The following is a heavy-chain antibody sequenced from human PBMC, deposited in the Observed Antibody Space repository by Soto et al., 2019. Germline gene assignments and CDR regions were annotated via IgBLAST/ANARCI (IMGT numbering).Heavy chain of an antibody. CDR2: ITGSGGNT. CDR3: AKDGDRDGNSWTDDAFDI. CDR1: GFTFSSYA. Sequence: EVQLLESGGGLVQPGGSLRVSCAASGFTFSSYAMSWVRQAPGKGLEWISMITGSGGNTYYADSVRGRFTISRDNSKNTLYLPMNSLRGEDTAVYYCAKDGDRDGNSWTDDAFDIWGQGTMVTVSS. V-gene: IGHV3-23*01. D-gene: IGHD2-21*01. J-gene: IGHJ3*02.